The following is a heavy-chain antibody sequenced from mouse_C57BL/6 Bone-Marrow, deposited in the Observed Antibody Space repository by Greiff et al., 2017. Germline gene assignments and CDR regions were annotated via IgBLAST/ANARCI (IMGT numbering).Heavy chain of an antibody. CDR3: ARFGPYYAMDY. V-gene: IGHV1-26*01. Sequence: EVQLQQSGPELVKPGASVKISCKASGYTFTDYYMNWVKQSHGKSLEWIGDLNPNNGGTSYNQKFKGKATLTVDKSSSTAYMELRSLTSEDSAVYYCARFGPYYAMDYWGQGTSVTVSS. J-gene: IGHJ4*01. CDR1: GYTFTDYY. CDR2: LNPNNGGT.